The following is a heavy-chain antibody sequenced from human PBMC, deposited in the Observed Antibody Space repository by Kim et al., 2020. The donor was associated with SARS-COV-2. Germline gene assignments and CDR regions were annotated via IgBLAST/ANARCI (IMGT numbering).Heavy chain of an antibody. J-gene: IGHJ3*02. CDR1: GFTFNNYA. CDR2: ISGGGGDT. D-gene: IGHD2-2*01. Sequence: GGSLRLSCAASGFTFNNYAMTWVRQAPGKGLEWVSTISGGGGDTYYADSMKGRFAISRDNSKHMMSLQMNSLRAEDTAIYYCAKHRSWTIYAYDAFDIWGQGTMVTVSS. V-gene: IGHV3-23*01. CDR3: AKHRSWTIYAYDAFDI.